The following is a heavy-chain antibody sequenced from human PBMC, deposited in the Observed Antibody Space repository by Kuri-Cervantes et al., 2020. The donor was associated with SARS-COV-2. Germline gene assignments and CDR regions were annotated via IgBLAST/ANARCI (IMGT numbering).Heavy chain of an antibody. CDR2: FYYSGIT. D-gene: IGHD1-26*01. Sequence: SETLSLTCAVYGAPFSGYYWSWIRQPPGKGLEWIGYFYYSGITNYNPSLKNRVTMSVDTSKNQFSLNLSSVTAADTAVYYCARDNILFSGSGFDYWGQGTLVTVSS. CDR3: ARDNILFSGSGFDY. J-gene: IGHJ4*02. V-gene: IGHV4-59*01. CDR1: GAPFSGYY.